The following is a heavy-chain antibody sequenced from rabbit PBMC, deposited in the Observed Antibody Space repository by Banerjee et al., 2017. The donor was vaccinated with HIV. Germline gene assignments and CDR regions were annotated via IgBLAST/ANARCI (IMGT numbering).Heavy chain of an antibody. CDR3: ARASTSGYYPSYAFNL. J-gene: IGHJ4*01. CDR2: VHAGSSGRT. D-gene: IGHD1-1*01. Sequence: QSLEESGGGLVQPEGSLTLTCTASGFSFSSNAMCWVRQAPGKGLEWIACVHAGSSGRTYYASWAKGRFTISKTSSTTVTLQMTSLTAADTATYFCARASTSGYYPSYAFNLWGPGTLVTVS. V-gene: IGHV1S40*01. CDR1: GFSFSSNA.